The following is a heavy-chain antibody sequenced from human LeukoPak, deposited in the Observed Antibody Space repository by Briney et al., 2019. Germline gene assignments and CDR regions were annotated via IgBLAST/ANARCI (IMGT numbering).Heavy chain of an antibody. V-gene: IGHV3-23*01. D-gene: IGHD3-16*01. Sequence: GGSLRLSCAVSGLTFNNYAMSWVRQAPGKGLEWVSAISKSGVHTYYAASAKGRFTIYRDNSKNTQYLQMNSLRAEDTAVYYCATSWGPDTSAFRWGRDGMDVWGQGTTVIVS. J-gene: IGHJ6*02. CDR2: ISKSGVHT. CDR1: GLTFNNYA. CDR3: ATSWGPDTSAFRWGRDGMDV.